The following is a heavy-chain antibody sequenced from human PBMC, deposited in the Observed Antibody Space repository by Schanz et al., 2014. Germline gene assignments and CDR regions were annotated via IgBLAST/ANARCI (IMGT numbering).Heavy chain of an antibody. CDR1: GITLSGYG. Sequence: QVVLMESGGGVVRPGRSVRLSCVASGITLSGYGLHWVRQAPGKGLEWVGFISFDGRNTGYAHSVKGRFTISRDNSKNTVNLQMNSLRAEDTAVYYCAKEKEEVAADGSFFDYWGQGTLVTVSS. CDR3: AKEKEEVAADGSFFDY. J-gene: IGHJ4*02. CDR2: ISFDGRNT. D-gene: IGHD6-13*01. V-gene: IGHV3-30*18.